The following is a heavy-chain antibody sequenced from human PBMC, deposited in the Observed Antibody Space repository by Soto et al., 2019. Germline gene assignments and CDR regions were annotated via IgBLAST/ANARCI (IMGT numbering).Heavy chain of an antibody. CDR2: IIPFLGVT. CDR3: VRDWESTVSTWSFGAF. J-gene: IGHJ4*02. V-gene: IGHV1-69*04. Sequence: ASVKVSCKASGGTFSPYTVNWVRQAPGQGLEWMGRIIPFLGVTNYAQKFQARVTLTADTSTTTAYMELSGLRFEDTAVYYCVRDWESTVSTWSFGAFWGRGTLVTVSS. CDR1: GGTFSPYT. D-gene: IGHD3-10*01.